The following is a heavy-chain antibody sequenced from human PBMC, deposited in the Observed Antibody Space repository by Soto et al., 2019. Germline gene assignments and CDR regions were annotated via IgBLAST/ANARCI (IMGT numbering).Heavy chain of an antibody. D-gene: IGHD3-10*01. V-gene: IGHV3-53*04. Sequence: EVQLVESGGGLVQPGGSLRLSCAASGIPVSSNYMTWVRQAPGKGLEWVSVLHSGGDTYYANSVKGRFTISRNDSTNMLFLQMNSMTPEDTAVYYCARDGPYYYASRMDVWGQGTTVTVSS. CDR2: LHSGGDT. J-gene: IGHJ6*02. CDR3: ARDGPYYYASRMDV. CDR1: GIPVSSNY.